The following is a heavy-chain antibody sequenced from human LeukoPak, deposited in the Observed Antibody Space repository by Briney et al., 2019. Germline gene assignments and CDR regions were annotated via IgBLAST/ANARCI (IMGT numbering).Heavy chain of an antibody. V-gene: IGHV3-23*01. D-gene: IGHD1-26*01. CDR2: LTGSGDNT. CDR1: GFTFSSYW. CDR3: AKAHFGVGATHYFDS. Sequence: GGSLRLSCAASGFTFSSYWMTWVRHLPGKGLEWVSALTGSGDNTYYADSVKGRSTISRDNSKNTLYLQMNSLRTEDTAVYYCAKAHFGVGATHYFDSWGQGTLVTVSS. J-gene: IGHJ4*02.